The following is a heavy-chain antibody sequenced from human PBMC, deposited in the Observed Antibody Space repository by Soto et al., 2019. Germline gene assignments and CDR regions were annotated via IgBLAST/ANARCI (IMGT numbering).Heavy chain of an antibody. CDR3: ARVKAYYYDSSGSHYYYYGMDV. CDR1: GGTFSSYA. J-gene: IGHJ6*02. Sequence: QVQLVQSGAEVKKPGSSVKVSCKASGGTFSSYAISWVRQAPGQGLEWMGGIIPIFGTANYAQKFQGRVTITADESTSTAYMELSSLRSEDTAVYYCARVKAYYYDSSGSHYYYYGMDVWGQGTTVTVPS. V-gene: IGHV1-69*01. D-gene: IGHD3-22*01. CDR2: IIPIFGTA.